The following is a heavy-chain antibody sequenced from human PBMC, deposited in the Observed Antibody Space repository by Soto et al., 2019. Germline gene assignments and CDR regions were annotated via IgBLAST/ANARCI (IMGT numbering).Heavy chain of an antibody. CDR1: GFTFSSYV. D-gene: IGHD5-12*01. Sequence: GGSLRLSCAASGFTFSSYVMHWVRQAPGKGLEWVAVISYDGSNKYYADSVKGRFTISRDNSKNTLYLQMNSLRAEDTAVYYCAKDPTSSSEMLLVDYFDYWGQGTMVTVYS. V-gene: IGHV3-30*18. CDR2: ISYDGSNK. J-gene: IGHJ4*02. CDR3: AKDPTSSSEMLLVDYFDY.